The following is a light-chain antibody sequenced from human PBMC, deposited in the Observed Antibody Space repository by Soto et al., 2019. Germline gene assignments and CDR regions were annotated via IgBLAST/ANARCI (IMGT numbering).Light chain of an antibody. CDR2: SNN. J-gene: IGLJ2*01. CDR3: AAWDDSLNGRL. V-gene: IGLV1-44*01. CDR1: SSNIGSNT. Sequence: QSVLTQPPSASGTPGQRVTISCSGSSSNIGSNTVNWYQQLPGTAPKLLIYSNNQRPSGVPDRFSGSKPGTSASLAISGLQSEDEADYYCAAWDDSLNGRLFGGGTKVTVL.